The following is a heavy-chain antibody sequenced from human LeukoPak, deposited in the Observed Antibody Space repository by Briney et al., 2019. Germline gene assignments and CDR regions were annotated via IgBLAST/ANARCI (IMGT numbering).Heavy chain of an antibody. CDR2: IKQDGSEK. J-gene: IGHJ4*02. CDR1: GFTFSSYW. D-gene: IGHD6-13*01. Sequence: GGSLRLSCAASGFTFSSYWMSWVRQAPGKGLEWVANIKQDGSEKYYVDSVKGRFTISRDNAKNTLYLQMNSLRAEDTAVYYCAVSWGPAAGTFDYWGQGTLVTVSS. V-gene: IGHV3-7*01. CDR3: AVSWGPAAGTFDY.